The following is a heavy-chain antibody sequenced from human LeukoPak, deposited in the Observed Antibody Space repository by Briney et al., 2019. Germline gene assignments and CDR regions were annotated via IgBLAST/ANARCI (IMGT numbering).Heavy chain of an antibody. J-gene: IGHJ5*02. V-gene: IGHV4-39*01. CDR3: ARHVPTNYDFWSGSSNWFDP. D-gene: IGHD3-3*01. CDR2: IDYSGST. Sequence: PSETLSLTCTVSGGSISSSSYYWGWIRQPPGKGLEWIGSIDYSGSTYYNPSLKSRVTISVDMSKNQFSLKLSSVTAADTAVYYCARHVPTNYDFWSGSSNWFDPWGQGTLVTVSS. CDR1: GGSISSSSYY.